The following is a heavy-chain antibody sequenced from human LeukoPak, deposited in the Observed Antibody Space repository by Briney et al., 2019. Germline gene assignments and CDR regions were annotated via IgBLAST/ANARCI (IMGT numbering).Heavy chain of an antibody. CDR3: ARDSGATRDFDY. CDR2: IWYDGSNK. Sequence: GGSLRLSCAASGFTFSSYGMHWVRQAPGKGLEWVAVIWYDGSNKYYADSVKGRFTISRDNSKNALYLQMNSLGAEDTAVYYCARDSGATRDFDYWGQGTLVTVSS. V-gene: IGHV3-33*01. D-gene: IGHD1-26*01. J-gene: IGHJ4*02. CDR1: GFTFSSYG.